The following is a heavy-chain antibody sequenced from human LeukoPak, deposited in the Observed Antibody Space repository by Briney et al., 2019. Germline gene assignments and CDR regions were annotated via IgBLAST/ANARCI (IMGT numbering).Heavy chain of an antibody. J-gene: IGHJ4*02. CDR3: AGESHYYDSSGYYRY. D-gene: IGHD3-22*01. CDR2: IYYSGST. CDR1: GGSISSYY. V-gene: IGHV4-59*01. Sequence: PSETLSLTCTVSGGSISSYYWSWIRQPPGKGLEWIGYIYYSGSTNYNPSLKSRVTISVDTSKNQFSLKLSSVTAADTAVYYCAGESHYYDSSGYYRYWGQGTLVTVSS.